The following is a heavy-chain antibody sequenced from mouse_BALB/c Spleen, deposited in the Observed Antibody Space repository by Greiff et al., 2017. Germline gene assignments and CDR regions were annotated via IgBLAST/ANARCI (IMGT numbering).Heavy chain of an antibody. CDR1: GFSLSTSGMG. D-gene: IGHD2-14*01. Sequence: QVTLKVSGPGILQPSQTLSLTCSFSGFSLSTSGMGVSWIRQPSGKGLEWLAHIYWDDDKRYNPSLKSRLTISKDTSRNQVFLKITSVDTADTATYYCARAYYRSAWFAYWGQGTLVTVSA. V-gene: IGHV8-12*01. J-gene: IGHJ3*01. CDR2: IYWDDDK. CDR3: ARAYYRSAWFAY.